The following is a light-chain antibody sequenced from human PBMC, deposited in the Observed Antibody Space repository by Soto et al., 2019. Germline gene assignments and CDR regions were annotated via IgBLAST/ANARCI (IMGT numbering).Light chain of an antibody. CDR1: SGSIASNY. CDR3: QSYDSSYVV. V-gene: IGLV6-57*04. Sequence: NFMLTQPHSVSESPGKTVTISCTRSSGSIASNYVQWYRQRPDSAPTSVIYENNYRPSGVPDRFSGSIDSSSNSASLTISGLKTEDEAVYYCQSYDSSYVVFGGGTKLTVL. J-gene: IGLJ2*01. CDR2: ENN.